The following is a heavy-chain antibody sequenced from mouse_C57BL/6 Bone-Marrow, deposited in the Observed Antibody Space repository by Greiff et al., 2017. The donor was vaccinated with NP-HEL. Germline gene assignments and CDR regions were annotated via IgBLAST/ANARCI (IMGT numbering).Heavy chain of an antibody. V-gene: IGHV1-64*01. CDR3: ATTYSNYFDY. J-gene: IGHJ2*01. Sequence: VKLQQPGAELVKPGASVKLSCKASGYTFTSYWMHWVKQRPGQGLEWIGMIHPNSGSTNYNEKFKSKATLTVDKSSSTAYMQLSSLTSEDSAVYYCATTYSNYFDYWGQGTTLTVSS. D-gene: IGHD2-5*01. CDR2: IHPNSGST. CDR1: GYTFTSYW.